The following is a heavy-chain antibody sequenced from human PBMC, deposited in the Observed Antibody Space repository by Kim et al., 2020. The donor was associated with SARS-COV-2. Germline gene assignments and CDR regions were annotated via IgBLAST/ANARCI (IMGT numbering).Heavy chain of an antibody. D-gene: IGHD3-16*02. V-gene: IGHV3-9*01. CDR1: GFTFDDYV. Sequence: GGSLRLSCAASGFTFDDYVMHWVRQAPGKGLEWVSGISWNSGSIGYADSVKGRFTISRDNAKNSLYLQMNSLRAEDTALYYCAKDIILGYGMDVWGQGTTVTVSS. CDR3: AKDIILGYGMDV. CDR2: ISWNSGSI. J-gene: IGHJ6*02.